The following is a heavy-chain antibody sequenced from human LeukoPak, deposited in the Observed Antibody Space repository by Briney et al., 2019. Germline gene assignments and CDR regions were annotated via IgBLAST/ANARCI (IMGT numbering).Heavy chain of an antibody. CDR1: GFTFSSYW. D-gene: IGHD1-14*01. V-gene: IGHV3-7*03. J-gene: IGHJ3*02. CDR2: IKQDGSEK. CDR3: AKQVSVIDAFDI. Sequence: PGGSLRLSCAASGFTFSSYWMSWVRQAPGKGLEWVANIKQDGSEKYYVDSVKGRFTISRDNSKNTLYLQMNSLRAEDTAVYYCAKQVSVIDAFDIWGQGTMVTVSS.